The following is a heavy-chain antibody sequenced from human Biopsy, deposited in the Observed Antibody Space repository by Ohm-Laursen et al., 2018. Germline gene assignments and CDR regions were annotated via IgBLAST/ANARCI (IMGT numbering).Heavy chain of an antibody. Sequence: PSETLSLTCYVSGDSISIYYWSWIRQPPGKGLEWIGNFYYSGSTNYNPSLKSRITMSLDRSKSQVSLRMNSVTAADTAVYYCARARIKTSGVLIPETYYFDSWGQGTLVTVSS. CDR3: ARARIKTSGVLIPETYYFDS. J-gene: IGHJ4*02. V-gene: IGHV4-59*01. CDR1: GDSISIYY. D-gene: IGHD3-3*01. CDR2: FYYSGST.